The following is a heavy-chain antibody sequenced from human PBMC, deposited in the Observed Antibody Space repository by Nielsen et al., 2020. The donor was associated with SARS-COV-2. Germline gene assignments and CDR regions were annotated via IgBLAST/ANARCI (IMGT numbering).Heavy chain of an antibody. CDR2: ISSSRNYI. J-gene: IGHJ6*02. Sequence: GGSLRLSCAASGFTFNSYTVNWVRQAPGKGLEWVSSISSSRNYIFYADSVKGRFTVSRDNAKNSLFVQMNSLRAEDTAVYYCARDKSSSSSRTNYYYYGMDVWGQGTTVTVSS. V-gene: IGHV3-21*04. D-gene: IGHD6-6*01. CDR1: GFTFNSYT. CDR3: ARDKSSSSSRTNYYYYGMDV.